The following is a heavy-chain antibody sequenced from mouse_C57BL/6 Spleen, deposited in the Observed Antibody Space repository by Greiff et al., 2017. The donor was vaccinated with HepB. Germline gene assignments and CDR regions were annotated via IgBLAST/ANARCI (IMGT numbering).Heavy chain of an antibody. D-gene: IGHD2-3*01. CDR2: INPGSGGS. CDR1: GYAFTNYL. CDR3: ARDDGYWKINY. J-gene: IGHJ2*01. V-gene: IGHV1-54*01. Sequence: QVHVKQSGAELVRPGTSVKVSCKASGYAFTNYLIEWVKQRPGQGLEWIGVINPGSGGSNYNEKFKGKATLTADKSSSTAYMQLSSLTSEDSAVYFCARDDGYWKINYWGQGTTLTVSS.